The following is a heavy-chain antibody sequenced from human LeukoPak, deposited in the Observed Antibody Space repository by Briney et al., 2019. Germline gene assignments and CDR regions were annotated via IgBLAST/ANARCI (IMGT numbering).Heavy chain of an antibody. J-gene: IGHJ3*01. V-gene: IGHV3-7*01. D-gene: IGHD3-10*01. CDR3: AREDYYGSGNYVAWGGPFDV. CDR1: GFPFSSYW. CDR2: IKQDGGEK. Sequence: PGGSLRLSCAASGFPFSSYWMTWVRQAPGKGLEWVANIKQDGGEKYYVDSVKGRFTISRDNAKNSVYLQMNSLGAEDTAAYYCAREDYYGSGNYVAWGGPFDVWGQGTTVTVSS.